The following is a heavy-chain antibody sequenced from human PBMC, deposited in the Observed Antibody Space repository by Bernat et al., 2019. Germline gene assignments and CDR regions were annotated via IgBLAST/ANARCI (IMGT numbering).Heavy chain of an antibody. CDR2: ISAYNGNT. CDR1: GYTFTSYG. CDR3: ARDWRQQLVPNDYYYFDY. J-gene: IGHJ4*02. Sequence: QVQLVQSGAEVKKPGASVKVSCKASGYTFTSYGISWVRQAPGQGLEWMGWISAYNGNTNYAQKLQGRVTMTTDTSTSTAYMELRSPRSDDTAVYYCARDWRQQLVPNDYYYFDYWGQGTLVTVSS. D-gene: IGHD6-13*01. V-gene: IGHV1-18*04.